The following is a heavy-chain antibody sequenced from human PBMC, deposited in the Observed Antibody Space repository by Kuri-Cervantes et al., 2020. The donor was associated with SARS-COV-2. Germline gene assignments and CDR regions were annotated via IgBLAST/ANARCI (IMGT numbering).Heavy chain of an antibody. CDR1: GFTFSSYA. V-gene: IGHV3-64*02. J-gene: IGHJ6*03. Sequence: GGSLRLSCAASGFTFSSYAMNWVRQAPGKGLEYVSTISGNGGSIFYADSVKGRFIISRDSSKNTLFLQMDSLRAEDTAVYYCARAAFYYYYYMDVWGKGTTVTVSS. CDR3: ARAAFYYYYYMDV. CDR2: ISGNGGSI.